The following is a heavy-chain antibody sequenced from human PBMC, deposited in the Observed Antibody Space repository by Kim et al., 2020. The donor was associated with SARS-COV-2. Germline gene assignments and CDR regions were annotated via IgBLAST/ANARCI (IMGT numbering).Heavy chain of an antibody. V-gene: IGHV4-59*01. Sequence: SETLSLTCTVSGGSISSYYWSWIRQPPGKGLEWIGYIYYSGSTNYNPSLKSRVTISVDTSKNQFSLKLSSVTAADTAVYYCARENNYYGSGSWDYWGQGTLVTVSS. CDR2: IYYSGST. CDR3: ARENNYYGSGSWDY. D-gene: IGHD3-10*01. J-gene: IGHJ4*02. CDR1: GGSISSYY.